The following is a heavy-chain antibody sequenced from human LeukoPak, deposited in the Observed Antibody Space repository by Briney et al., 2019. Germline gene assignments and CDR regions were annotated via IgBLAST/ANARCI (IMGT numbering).Heavy chain of an antibody. CDR2: IYYSGST. D-gene: IGHD6-19*01. Sequence: SETLSLTCTVSGGSISSSSYYWGWIRQPPGKGLEWIGSIYYSGSTYYNPSLKSRVTISVDTSKNQSSLKLSSVTAADTAVYYCVVAVAGTGAFDIWGQGTMVTVSS. CDR3: VVAVAGTGAFDI. V-gene: IGHV4-39*01. J-gene: IGHJ3*02. CDR1: GGSISSSSYY.